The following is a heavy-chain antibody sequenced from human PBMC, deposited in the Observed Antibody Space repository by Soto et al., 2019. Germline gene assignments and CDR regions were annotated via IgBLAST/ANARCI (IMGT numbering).Heavy chain of an antibody. D-gene: IGHD3-16*01. V-gene: IGHV3-30-3*01. CDR2: ISYDGSNK. CDR1: GFTFSSYA. Sequence: PGGSLRLSCAASGFTFSSYAMHWVRQAPGKGLEWVAVISYDGSNKYYADSVKGRFTISRDNSKNTLYLQMNSLRAEDTAVYYCARNMITFGGVIYYYGMDVWGQGTTVTVSS. J-gene: IGHJ6*02. CDR3: ARNMITFGGVIYYYGMDV.